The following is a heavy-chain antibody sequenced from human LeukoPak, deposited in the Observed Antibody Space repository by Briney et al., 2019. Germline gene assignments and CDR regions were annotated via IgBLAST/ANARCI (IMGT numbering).Heavy chain of an antibody. J-gene: IGHJ4*02. V-gene: IGHV4-59*01. D-gene: IGHD1-26*01. Sequence: KPSATLSLTCTVSGGSISSYYWSWIRQPPGKGLEWIGYIYYSGSTHYNPSLKSRVTISVDTSKNQFSLKLSSVTAADTAVYYCARGRWEPDYWGQGTLVTVSS. CDR1: GGSISSYY. CDR2: IYYSGST. CDR3: ARGRWEPDY.